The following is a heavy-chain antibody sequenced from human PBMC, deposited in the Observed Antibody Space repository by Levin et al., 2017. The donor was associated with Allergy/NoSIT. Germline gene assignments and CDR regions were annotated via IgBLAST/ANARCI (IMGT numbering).Heavy chain of an antibody. Sequence: VASVKVSCKASGYTFTGYYMHWVRQAPGQGLEWMGWINPNSGGTNYAQKFQGRVTMTRDTSISTAYMELSRLRSDDTAVYYCARGPRKDCSSTSCLRSYWGQGTLVTVSS. CDR1: GYTFTGYY. V-gene: IGHV1-2*02. CDR3: ARGPRKDCSSTSCLRSY. D-gene: IGHD2-2*01. J-gene: IGHJ4*02. CDR2: INPNSGGT.